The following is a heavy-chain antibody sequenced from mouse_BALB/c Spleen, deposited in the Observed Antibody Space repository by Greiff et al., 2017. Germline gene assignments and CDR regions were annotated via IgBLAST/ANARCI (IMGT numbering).Heavy chain of an antibody. Sequence: VQLQQSGAELAKPGASVKMSCKASGYTFTSYWMHWVKQRPGQGLEWIGYINPSTGYTEYNQKFKDKATLTADKSSSTAYMQLSSLTSEDSAVYYCARRGYRYSYFDYWGQGTTLTVSS. V-gene: IGHV1-7*01. CDR2: INPSTGYT. CDR1: GYTFTSYW. D-gene: IGHD2-14*01. CDR3: ARRGYRYSYFDY. J-gene: IGHJ2*01.